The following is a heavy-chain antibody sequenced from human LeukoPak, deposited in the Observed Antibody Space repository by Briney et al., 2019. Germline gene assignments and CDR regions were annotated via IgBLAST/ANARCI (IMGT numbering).Heavy chain of an antibody. Sequence: GGSLRLSCAASGFTFSSYGMHWVRQAPGKGLEWVAVISYDGSNKYYADSVKGRFTISRDNSKNSLYLQMNSLRAGDTAVYYCAREVRNHGFDPWGQGTLVTVSS. V-gene: IGHV3-30*03. J-gene: IGHJ5*02. CDR3: AREVRNHGFDP. CDR2: ISYDGSNK. D-gene: IGHD1-1*01. CDR1: GFTFSSYG.